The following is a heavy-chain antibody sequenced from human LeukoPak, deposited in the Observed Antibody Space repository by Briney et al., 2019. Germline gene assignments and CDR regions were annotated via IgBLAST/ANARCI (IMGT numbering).Heavy chain of an antibody. CDR2: VNPGDSDT. Sequence: GDSLKISCKGSGYRFTNYWIGWVRQMPGKGLEWMGIVNPGDSDTRYSPSFQGQVTISAVTSITTAYLQWSSLKASDNGMYYCARRGDDSSLVAFDVWGQGTMVTVSS. CDR1: GYRFTNYW. CDR3: ARRGDDSSLVAFDV. V-gene: IGHV5-51*01. D-gene: IGHD5-12*01. J-gene: IGHJ3*01.